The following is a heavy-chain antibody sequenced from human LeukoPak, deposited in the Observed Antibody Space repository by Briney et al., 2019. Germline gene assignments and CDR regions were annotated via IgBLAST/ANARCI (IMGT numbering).Heavy chain of an antibody. CDR1: GYTFTSYG. J-gene: IGHJ4*02. D-gene: IGHD4-17*01. CDR3: ARDLTPMTTVTTGSVY. V-gene: IGHV1-18*01. CDR2: ISAYNGNT. Sequence: GASVTVSCRASGYTFTSYGISRVRQAPGQGLEWMGWISAYNGNTNYAQKLQGRVTMTTDTSTSTAYMELRGLRSDDTAVYYCARDLTPMTTVTTGSVYWGQGTLVTVSS.